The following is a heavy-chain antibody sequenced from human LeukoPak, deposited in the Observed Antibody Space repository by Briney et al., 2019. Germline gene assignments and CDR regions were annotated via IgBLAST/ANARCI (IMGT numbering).Heavy chain of an antibody. CDR1: GYTFTSYG. V-gene: IGHV1-18*01. CDR3: AAVGYYDSSGSLPFDY. D-gene: IGHD3-22*01. J-gene: IGHJ4*02. Sequence: GASVKVSCKASGYTFTSYGISWVRQAPGQGLEWMGWISAYNGNTNYAQKFQERVTITRDMSTSTAYMELSSLRSEDTAVYYCAAVGYYDSSGSLPFDYWGQGTLVTVSS. CDR2: ISAYNGNT.